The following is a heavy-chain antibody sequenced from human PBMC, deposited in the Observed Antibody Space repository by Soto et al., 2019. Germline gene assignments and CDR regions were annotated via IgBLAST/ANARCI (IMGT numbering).Heavy chain of an antibody. CDR3: VRGSNNSWMDYMDV. D-gene: IGHD1-20*01. CDR1: GFTFDDYA. V-gene: IGHV3-9*01. J-gene: IGHJ6*03. CDR2: ISWNSGRI. Sequence: EAQLVESGGGLVQPGRSLRLSCAASGFTFDDYAMHWVRHAPGQGLQWVSGISWNSGRIGPADSVKGRFTISRDYAKNSLYLQMNSLRDEDRALYICVRGSNNSWMDYMDVLGEGITVTVYS.